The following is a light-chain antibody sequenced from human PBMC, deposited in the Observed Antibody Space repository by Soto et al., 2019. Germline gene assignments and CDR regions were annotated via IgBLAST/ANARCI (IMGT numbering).Light chain of an antibody. CDR3: QQYDNLIFT. J-gene: IGKJ3*01. V-gene: IGKV1-33*01. CDR2: DAS. CDR1: QDMSNY. Sequence: DIPMTQSPSSLSASVGDRVTITCQASQDMSNYLNWYQQKPGKAPKLLIYDASNLETGVPSRFSGSGSGTDFTFTISSLQPEDIATYYCQQYDNLIFTFGPGTKVDIK.